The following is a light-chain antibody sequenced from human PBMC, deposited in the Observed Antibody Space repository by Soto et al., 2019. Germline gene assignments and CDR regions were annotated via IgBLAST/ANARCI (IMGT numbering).Light chain of an antibody. CDR3: QSYDSSRSPLYV. CDR2: GNT. Sequence: QSVLTQPPSVSGAPGQRVTISCTGCSSNIGAGCEVHWYQHLPGKAPKLLIYGNTNRPSGVPDRFSGSKSGTSASLAITGLQAEDEADYYCQSYDSSRSPLYVFGTGTKVTVL. CDR1: SSNIGAGCE. V-gene: IGLV1-40*01. J-gene: IGLJ1*01.